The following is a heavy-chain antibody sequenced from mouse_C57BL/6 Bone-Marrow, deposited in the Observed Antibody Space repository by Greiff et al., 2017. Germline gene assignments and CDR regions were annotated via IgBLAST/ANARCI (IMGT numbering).Heavy chain of an antibody. Sequence: DVMLVESGGGLVKPGGSLKLSCAASGFTFSSYAMSWVRQTPEKRLEWVATISDGGSYTYYPDNVKGRFTISRDNAKNNLYLQMSHLKSEDTAMYYCARGNGSSYVGFAYWGQGTLVTVSA. J-gene: IGHJ3*01. CDR2: ISDGGSYT. V-gene: IGHV5-4*03. CDR3: ARGNGSSYVGFAY. CDR1: GFTFSSYA. D-gene: IGHD1-1*01.